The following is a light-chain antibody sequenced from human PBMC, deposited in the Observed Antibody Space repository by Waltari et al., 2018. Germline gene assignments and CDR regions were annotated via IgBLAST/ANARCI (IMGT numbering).Light chain of an antibody. CDR1: QSISSW. J-gene: IGKJ1*01. Sequence: DIQMTHSPSTLSASLGDRVTITFRASQSISSWLAWYQQKPGKAPKVLIYKASSLESGVPSRFSGSGSGTEFTLTISSLQPDDFATYYCQQYNSYSTFGQGTKVEIK. V-gene: IGKV1-5*03. CDR3: QQYNSYST. CDR2: KAS.